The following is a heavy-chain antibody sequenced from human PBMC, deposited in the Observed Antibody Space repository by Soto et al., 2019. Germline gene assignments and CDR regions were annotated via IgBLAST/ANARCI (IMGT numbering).Heavy chain of an antibody. V-gene: IGHV1-3*01. J-gene: IGHJ4*02. D-gene: IGHD2-2*01. Sequence: GASVKVSCKASGYTFTSYAIHWVRQAPGQRLEWMGWINAGNGNTKYSQKFQGRVTITRDTSASTAYMELSSLRSEDTAVYYCARGAPGGLYYFDYWGQGTLVTVSS. CDR2: INAGNGNT. CDR1: GYTFTSYA. CDR3: ARGAPGGLYYFDY.